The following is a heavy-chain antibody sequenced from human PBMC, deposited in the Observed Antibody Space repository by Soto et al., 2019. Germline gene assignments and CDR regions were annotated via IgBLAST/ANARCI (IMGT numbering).Heavy chain of an antibody. CDR1: GFTFSSHA. CDR3: ARGPDYSNFGYFDY. Sequence: QVQLVESGGGVVQPGRSLRLSCAASGFTFSSHAMNWVRQAPGKGLEWVALIWNARNNKYYADAGSVKGRFTISRDNSRNTLYLEMNSVRADDTGVYYCARGPDYSNFGYFDYWGQGTLVTVSS. J-gene: IGHJ4*02. CDR2: IWNARNNK. V-gene: IGHV3-33*01. D-gene: IGHD4-4*01.